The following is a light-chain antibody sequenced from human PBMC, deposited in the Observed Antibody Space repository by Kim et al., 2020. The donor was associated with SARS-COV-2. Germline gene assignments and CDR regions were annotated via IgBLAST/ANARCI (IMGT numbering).Light chain of an antibody. CDR2: DAS. Sequence: CLSPGERATLSCRASQSISTYLVWYQQNPGQAPRLLIYDASNGATGIPARFSGTGSETDFTLSISSLEPEDFAVYYCQHRSNWPRTFGQGTKLEI. CDR3: QHRSNWPRT. V-gene: IGKV3-11*01. CDR1: QSISTY. J-gene: IGKJ2*01.